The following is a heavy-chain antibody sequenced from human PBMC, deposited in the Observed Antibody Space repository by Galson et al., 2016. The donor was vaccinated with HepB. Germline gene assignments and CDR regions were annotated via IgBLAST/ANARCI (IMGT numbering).Heavy chain of an antibody. V-gene: IGHV3-21*05. CDR1: GFSFGTFG. J-gene: IGHJ5*02. CDR3: ASDLGYSEYPAWFDP. CDR2: ISGRSSFT. D-gene: IGHD5-12*01. Sequence: SLRLSCAASGFSFGTFGMNWVRQAPGKSLEWVSYISGRSSFTYYADSVRGRFIISRDNAKNSLHLQMNNLRVDDTARYYCASDLGYSEYPAWFDPWGQGTLVFVSS.